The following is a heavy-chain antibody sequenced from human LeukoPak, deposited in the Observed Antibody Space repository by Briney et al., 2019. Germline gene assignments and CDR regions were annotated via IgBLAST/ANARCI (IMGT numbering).Heavy chain of an antibody. CDR2: IYYTGST. J-gene: IGHJ3*02. D-gene: IGHD6-13*01. Sequence: SETLSLTWTVSGGSISGYYWSWIRQPPGKGLEWIGYIYYTGSTNYNPSLKSRVTISVDTSKNQFSLNLSSVTAADTAVFYCARHFPSAASGAFDIWDPGTMVTVSS. CDR1: GGSISGYY. V-gene: IGHV4-59*01. CDR3: ARHFPSAASGAFDI.